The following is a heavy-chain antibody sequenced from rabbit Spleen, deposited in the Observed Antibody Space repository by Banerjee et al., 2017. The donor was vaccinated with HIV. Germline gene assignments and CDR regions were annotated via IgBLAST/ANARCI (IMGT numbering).Heavy chain of an antibody. CDR1: GFSFSNSYY. CDR2: IGAGSTGST. V-gene: IGHV1S40*01. J-gene: IGHJ4*01. Sequence: QSLEESGGDLVKPGASLTLTCTASGFSFSNSYYICWVRQAPGKGLEWIACIGAGSTGSTYYASWAKGRFTISKTSSTTVTLEMTSLTAADTATFFCARDAGRGPYIDGDFDLWGPGTLVTV. CDR3: ARDAGRGPYIDGDFDL. D-gene: IGHD8-1*01.